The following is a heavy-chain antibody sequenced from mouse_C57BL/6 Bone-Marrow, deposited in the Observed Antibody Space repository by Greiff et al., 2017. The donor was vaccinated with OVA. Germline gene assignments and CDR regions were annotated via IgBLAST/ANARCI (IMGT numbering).Heavy chain of an antibody. CDR2: IHPSSGST. CDR3: ARWRVRRGEYYAMDY. Sequence: QVQLQQPGAELVKPGASVKLSCKASGYTFTSYWMPWVKQRPGQGLEWIGMIHPSSGSTNYNEKFKSKATLTVDKSSSTAYMQLSSLTSEVSAVYYCARWRVRRGEYYAMDYWGQGTSATVSS. D-gene: IGHD2-5*01. J-gene: IGHJ4*01. CDR1: GYTFTSYW. V-gene: IGHV1-64*01.